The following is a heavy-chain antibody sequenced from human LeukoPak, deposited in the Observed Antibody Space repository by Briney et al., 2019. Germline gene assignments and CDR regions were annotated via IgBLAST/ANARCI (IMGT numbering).Heavy chain of an antibody. Sequence: SETLSLTCTVSGASINSYHWSWIRQPPGKAREWIGYSSYTGSPKYTPSLKSRVIMSKDTSKNQISLKLSAVTAADTAVYYCARGDGYSPGFDTWGQGTLVTVSP. CDR1: GASINSYH. CDR3: ARGDGYSPGFDT. J-gene: IGHJ5*02. V-gene: IGHV4-59*01. CDR2: SSYTGSP. D-gene: IGHD5-24*01.